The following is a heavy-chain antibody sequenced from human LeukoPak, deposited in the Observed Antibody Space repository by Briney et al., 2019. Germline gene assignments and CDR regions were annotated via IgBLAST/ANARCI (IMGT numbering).Heavy chain of an antibody. J-gene: IGHJ4*02. CDR3: ARDQTTVTTRPRGTNDY. Sequence: PSETLSLTCTVSGGSISSISYYCGWIRQPPGRGLEWIGSIYYSGSTYYNPSLKSRVTISVDTSKNQLSLKLSSVTAADTAVYYCARDQTTVTTRPRGTNDYWGQGTLVTVSS. D-gene: IGHD4-17*01. V-gene: IGHV4-39*07. CDR1: GGSISSISYY. CDR2: IYYSGST.